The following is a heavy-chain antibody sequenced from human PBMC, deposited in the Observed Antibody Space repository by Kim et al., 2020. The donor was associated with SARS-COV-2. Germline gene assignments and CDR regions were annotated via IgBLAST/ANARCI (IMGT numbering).Heavy chain of an antibody. D-gene: IGHD3-10*01. CDR2: ISSDGNKK. J-gene: IGHJ4*02. CDR3: AKDRTPVRTIITSYFES. Sequence: GGSLRLSCEASGFTFTSYGMHWVRQAPGKGLEWVAVISSDGNKKDYANSVRGRFTISRDNSKNTVFLEVNGLKSEDTAMYFCAKDRTPVRTIITSYFESWGQGTQVIVSS. CDR1: GFTFTSYG. V-gene: IGHV3-30*18.